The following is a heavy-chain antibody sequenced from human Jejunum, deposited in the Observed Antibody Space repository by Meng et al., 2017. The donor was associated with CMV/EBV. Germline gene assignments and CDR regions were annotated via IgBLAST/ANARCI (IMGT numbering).Heavy chain of an antibody. D-gene: IGHD1-26*01. CDR2: IYTSEST. Sequence: LMMTPDPLSPPWFVSAGPNIGYSLSWVRQPAGKGLEWIGRIYTSESTHYNPSLKSRLTMSVDLAKNQISLKLSSVTAADTAVYYCARESGSYYWFDPWCQGTLVTVSS. V-gene: IGHV4-4*07. CDR1: AGPNIGYS. J-gene: IGHJ5*02. CDR3: ARESGSYYWFDP.